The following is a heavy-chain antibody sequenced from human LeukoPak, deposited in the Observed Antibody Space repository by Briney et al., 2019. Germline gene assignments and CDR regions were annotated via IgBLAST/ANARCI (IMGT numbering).Heavy chain of an antibody. CDR2: ISSAGGST. CDR1: GFTFSSYA. CDR3: AKVVIAAGCDY. Sequence: GGSLRLSCAASGFTFSSYAMSWVRQAPGKGLELVSTISSAGGSTYYADSVKGRFTISRDNSKNTLYLQMDSLRADDTAVYYCAKVVIAAGCDYWGQGTLVTVSS. V-gene: IGHV3-23*01. D-gene: IGHD6-13*01. J-gene: IGHJ4*02.